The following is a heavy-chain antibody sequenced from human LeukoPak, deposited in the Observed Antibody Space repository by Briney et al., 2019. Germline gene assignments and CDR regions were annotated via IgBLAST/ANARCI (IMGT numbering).Heavy chain of an antibody. Sequence: APVKVSCKASGYKFRSYDIIWVRQAPGQGLECMGWISPDNGYTNSAHKIQGRVTMTADTSTSTAYMELRSLRSDDTAVYYCARYNGYDWGYLDYWGQGTLVTVFS. D-gene: IGHD3-16*01. CDR1: GYKFRSYD. V-gene: IGHV1-18*01. J-gene: IGHJ4*02. CDR2: ISPDNGYT. CDR3: ARYNGYDWGYLDY.